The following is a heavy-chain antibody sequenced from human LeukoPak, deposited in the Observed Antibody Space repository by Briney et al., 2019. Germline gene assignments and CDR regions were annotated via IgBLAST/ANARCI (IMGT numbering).Heavy chain of an antibody. Sequence: GGSLRLSCAASGFTFSSYAMSWVRQAPGKGLEWVSAISGSGGSTYYADSVKGRFTISRDNSKNTLYLQMNSLRAEDTAVYYCGLIYTATTGTSGDYWGQGTLVTVSS. CDR1: GFTFSSYA. CDR2: ISGSGGST. J-gene: IGHJ4*02. CDR3: GLIYTATTGTSGDY. V-gene: IGHV3-23*01. D-gene: IGHD5-18*01.